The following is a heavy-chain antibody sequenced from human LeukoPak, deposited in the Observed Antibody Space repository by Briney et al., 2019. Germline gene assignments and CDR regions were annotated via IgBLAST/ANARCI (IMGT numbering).Heavy chain of an antibody. Sequence: GGSLRLSCAASGFIFSSYAMSWVRQAPGKGLERVSLIRASGGGTFYADSVKGRFTISRDNSKNTLYLQMSSLRAEDTAVYYCAKAHYYGSGSYWVDYWGQGTLVTVSS. D-gene: IGHD3-10*01. CDR2: IRASGGGT. CDR3: AKAHYYGSGSYWVDY. CDR1: GFIFSSYA. V-gene: IGHV3-23*01. J-gene: IGHJ4*02.